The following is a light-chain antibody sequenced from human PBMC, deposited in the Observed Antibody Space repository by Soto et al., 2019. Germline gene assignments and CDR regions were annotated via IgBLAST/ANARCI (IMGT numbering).Light chain of an antibody. CDR3: IQALQTALT. Sequence: DIVMTQSPLSLPVTPGEPASISCRSSQSLLHSNGYNYLDWYLQKPGQSPQLLIYLGSNRASGVPERISGSGSGTDFTLKISRVEAEDVGVYYCIQALQTALTFGGGTKVEIK. J-gene: IGKJ4*01. CDR2: LGS. CDR1: QSLLHSNGYNY. V-gene: IGKV2-28*01.